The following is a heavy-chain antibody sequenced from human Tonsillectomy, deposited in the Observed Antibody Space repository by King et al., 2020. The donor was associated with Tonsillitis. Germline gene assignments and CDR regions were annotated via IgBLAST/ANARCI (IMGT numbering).Heavy chain of an antibody. J-gene: IGHJ3*02. Sequence: VQLQQSGPGLVKPSQTLSLTCAISGDSVSSNIAAWNWIRQSPSIGLEWLGRTYYRSKWYTDYAFSVKSRITINPYTPKNQFSLQVDSVTPEDTAVYYCAREALGGAFDIWGQGKMVTVSS. V-gene: IGHV6-1*01. D-gene: IGHD1-26*01. CDR2: TYYRSKWYT. CDR1: GDSVSSNIAA. CDR3: AREALGGAFDI.